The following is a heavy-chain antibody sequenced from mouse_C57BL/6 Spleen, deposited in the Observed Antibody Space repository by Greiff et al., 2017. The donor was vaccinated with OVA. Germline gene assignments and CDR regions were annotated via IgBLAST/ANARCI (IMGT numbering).Heavy chain of an antibody. CDR1: GYSITSGYD. V-gene: IGHV3-1*01. Sequence: VQLKQSGPGMVKPSQSLSLTCTVTGYSITSGYDWHWIRHFPGNKLEWMGYISYSGSTNYNPSLKSRISITHDTSKNHFFLKLNSVTTEDTATYFCARGALPYYAMDYWGQGTSVTVSS. J-gene: IGHJ4*01. CDR2: ISYSGST. D-gene: IGHD2-10*01. CDR3: ARGALPYYAMDY.